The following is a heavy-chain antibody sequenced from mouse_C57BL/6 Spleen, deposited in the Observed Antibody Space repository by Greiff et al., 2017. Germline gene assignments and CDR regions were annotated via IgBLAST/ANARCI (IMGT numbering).Heavy chain of an antibody. CDR2: IYPGDGDT. Sequence: QVQLKQSGPELVKPGASVKISCKASGYAFSSSWMNWVKQRPGKGLEWIGRIYPGDGDTNYNGKFKGKATLTADKSSSTAYMQLSSLTSEDSAVYFCAREGVITTVVADYFDYWGQGTTLTVSS. J-gene: IGHJ2*01. CDR1: GYAFSSSW. CDR3: AREGVITTVVADYFDY. V-gene: IGHV1-82*01. D-gene: IGHD1-1*01.